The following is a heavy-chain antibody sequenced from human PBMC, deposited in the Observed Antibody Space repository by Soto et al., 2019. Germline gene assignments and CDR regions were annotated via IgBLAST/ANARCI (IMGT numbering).Heavy chain of an antibody. CDR3: ARDSSFDP. Sequence: GSLRLAGSTSGFTFGSYSMNWVRQAPGKGLEWVSSISSSSSYIYYADSVKGRFTISRDNAKNSLYLQMNSLRAEDTAVYYCARDSSFDPWGQGTLVTFYS. CDR1: GFTFGSYS. J-gene: IGHJ5*02. CDR2: ISSSSSYI. V-gene: IGHV3-21*01.